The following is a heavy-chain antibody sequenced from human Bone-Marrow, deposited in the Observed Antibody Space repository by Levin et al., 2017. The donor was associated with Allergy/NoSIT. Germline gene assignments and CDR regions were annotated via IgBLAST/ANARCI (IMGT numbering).Heavy chain of an antibody. D-gene: IGHD6-13*01. Sequence: NTGGSLRLSCKASGYSFSIYGFNWVRQAPGQGLEWLGWISAYTGNTDYAQKFQGRVTMTTDTSTSTAYMDLRSLRSDDTAVYYCARGTAAGEIDYWGQGSLVTVSS. CDR2: ISAYTGNT. J-gene: IGHJ4*02. CDR1: GYSFSIYG. CDR3: ARGTAAGEIDY. V-gene: IGHV1-18*01.